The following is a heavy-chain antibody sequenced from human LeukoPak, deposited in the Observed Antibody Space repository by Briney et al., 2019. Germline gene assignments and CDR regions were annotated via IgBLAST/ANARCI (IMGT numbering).Heavy chain of an antibody. J-gene: IGHJ4*02. Sequence: ASVKVSCKASGYTFTGYYMHWVRQAPGQGLEWMGRINPNSGGTNYAQKFQGRVTMTRETSISTAYMELSRLRSDDTAVYYCASHYGSYYYFDYWGQGTLVTASS. CDR1: GYTFTGYY. CDR2: INPNSGGT. CDR3: ASHYGSYYYFDY. V-gene: IGHV1-2*06. D-gene: IGHD1-26*01.